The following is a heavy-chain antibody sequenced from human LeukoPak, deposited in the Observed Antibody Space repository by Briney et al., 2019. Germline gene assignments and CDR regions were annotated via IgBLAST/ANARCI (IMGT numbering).Heavy chain of an antibody. CDR3: ARDLITYGDPNWFDP. Sequence: SETLSLTCTVSGGSISSSSYYWGWIRQPPGKGLEWIGSIYYSGSTNYNPSLKSRVTISVDTSKNQFSLKLSSVTAADTAVYYCARDLITYGDPNWFDPWGQGTLVTVSS. D-gene: IGHD4-17*01. J-gene: IGHJ5*02. V-gene: IGHV4-39*07. CDR2: IYYSGST. CDR1: GGSISSSSYY.